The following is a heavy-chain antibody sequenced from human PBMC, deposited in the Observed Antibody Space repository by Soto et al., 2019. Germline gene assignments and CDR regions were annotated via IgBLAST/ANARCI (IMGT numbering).Heavy chain of an antibody. J-gene: IGHJ4*02. CDR2: IIPILDTT. Sequence: QVQVVQSGAEVKKPGSSVRVSCNASGGTSSSYAITCMRQAPGQGLEWMGGIIPILDTTDYAQKFQGRVTFTADESTSTVYMELSSLTSEDTAVYYCASGGTTVNRRFDFWGQGTLVTVSS. V-gene: IGHV1-69*01. CDR3: ASGGTTVNRRFDF. D-gene: IGHD4-4*01. CDR1: GGTSSSYA.